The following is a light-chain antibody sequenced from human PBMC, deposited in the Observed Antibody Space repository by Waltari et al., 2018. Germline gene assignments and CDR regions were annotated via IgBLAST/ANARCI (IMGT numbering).Light chain of an antibody. Sequence: AIRMTQSPSSFSASTGDRVPITCRASQGISSYLAWYQQKPGKAPKLLIYDSSTVQSGVPSRFSGSGSGTDFTLTISCLQSEDFATYYCQQYYSYPWTFGQGTKVEIK. CDR2: DSS. V-gene: IGKV1-8*01. CDR3: QQYYSYPWT. J-gene: IGKJ1*01. CDR1: QGISSY.